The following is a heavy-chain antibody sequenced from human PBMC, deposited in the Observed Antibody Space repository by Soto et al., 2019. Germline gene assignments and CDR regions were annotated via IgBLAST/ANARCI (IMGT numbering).Heavy chain of an antibody. CDR1: GGSISSGGYY. D-gene: IGHD3-16*01. J-gene: IGHJ4*02. CDR2: IYYSGST. V-gene: IGHV4-31*03. CDR3: ATSLGVSSLDY. Sequence: QVQLQESGPGLVKPSQTLSLTCTVSGGSISSGGYYWSWIRQHPGKGLEWIGYIYYSGSTYYNPSLKSXXTXSXATSKNQFSLKLSSVTAADTAVYYCATSLGVSSLDYWGQGTLVTVSS.